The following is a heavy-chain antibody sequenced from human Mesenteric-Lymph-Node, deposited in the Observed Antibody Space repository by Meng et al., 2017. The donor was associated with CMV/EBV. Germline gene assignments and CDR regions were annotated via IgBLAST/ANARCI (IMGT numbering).Heavy chain of an antibody. V-gene: IGHV3-72*01. D-gene: IGHD2-2*01. Sequence: FIVSDHFVDWVRQVPGKGLEWIGRSRDKANSYSTQYAAPVKGRFTISRDDSKNSLYLQMNSLKTEDTAVYYCVRVRNCSTSCWRSYDRWGQGTLVTVSS. CDR1: FIVSDHF. CDR3: VRVRNCSTSCWRSYDR. J-gene: IGHJ1*01. CDR2: SRDKANSYST.